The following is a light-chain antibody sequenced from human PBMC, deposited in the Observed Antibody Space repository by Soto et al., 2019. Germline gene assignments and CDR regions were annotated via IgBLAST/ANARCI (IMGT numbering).Light chain of an antibody. CDR3: QQRSSWPPT. Sequence: DIQMTQSPSSLSASVGGRVAISCRASHYISTYLNWYQQRPGKAPKLLIYAASSLQSGVPSRFSGSGSGTDFTLTISSLQPEDFAVYYCQQRSSWPPTFGQGTRLEIK. V-gene: IGKV1-39*01. CDR2: AAS. J-gene: IGKJ5*01. CDR1: HYISTY.